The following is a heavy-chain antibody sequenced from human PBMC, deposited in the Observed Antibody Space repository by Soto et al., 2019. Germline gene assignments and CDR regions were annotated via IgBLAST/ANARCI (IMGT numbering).Heavy chain of an antibody. V-gene: IGHV3-48*02. D-gene: IGHD6-19*01. CDR1: GFPFSIYS. CDR2: ITSDTNTI. J-gene: IGHJ4*01. Sequence: EVQLVESGGGLVQPGGSLRLSCAASGFPFSIYSMNWVRQAPGKGLEWSSYITSDTNTIKYADSVKGRFIISRDNAKNLVYLQMNSLRDEDTAVYFCARSVEGHFDYWGHGTAVTVSS. CDR3: ARSVEGHFDY.